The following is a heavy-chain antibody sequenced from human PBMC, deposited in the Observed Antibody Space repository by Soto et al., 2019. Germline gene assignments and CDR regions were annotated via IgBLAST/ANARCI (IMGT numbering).Heavy chain of an antibody. CDR1: GFTFTSYG. V-gene: IGHV3-30*03. J-gene: IGHJ4*02. CDR3: VSDRGYGHASVPYS. CDR2: ISYDGGLQ. D-gene: IGHD5-18*01. Sequence: QAHLVESGGGVVQPGRSLRLSCAASGFTFTSYGMHWVRQAPGTRLEWVAVISYDGGLQHYADSVKGRFTISRDNSTNMVLLQMDSLGAEDPAVYYCVSDRGYGHASVPYSWGQGTLVSVSS.